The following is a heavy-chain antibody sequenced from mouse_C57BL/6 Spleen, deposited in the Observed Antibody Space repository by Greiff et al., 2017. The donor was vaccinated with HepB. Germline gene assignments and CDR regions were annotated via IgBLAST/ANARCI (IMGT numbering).Heavy chain of an antibody. D-gene: IGHD1-1*01. CDR3: ARGILRDYFDY. J-gene: IGHJ2*01. V-gene: IGHV1-82*01. CDR2: IYPGDGDT. Sequence: QVQLQQSGPELVKPGASVKISCKASGYAFSSSWMNWVKQRPGKGLEWIGRIYPGDGDTNYNGKFKGKATLTADKASSTAYMQLSSLTSEDSAVYFCARGILRDYFDYWGQGTTLTVSS. CDR1: GYAFSSSW.